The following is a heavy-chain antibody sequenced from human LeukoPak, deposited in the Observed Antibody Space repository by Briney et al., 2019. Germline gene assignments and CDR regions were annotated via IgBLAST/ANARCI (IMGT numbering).Heavy chain of an antibody. CDR3: ARDWGVTGRPGYMDV. Sequence: SETLALTCTVSGGSISPYHWSWIRQSPGKGLEWIGYIYHSGKTYYNPPLKSRITISVDTSKNQFSLKVTSVTAADTAVYYCARDWGVTGRPGYMDVWGKGTTVTISS. J-gene: IGHJ6*03. CDR1: GGSISPYH. V-gene: IGHV4-59*01. D-gene: IGHD6-6*01. CDR2: IYHSGKT.